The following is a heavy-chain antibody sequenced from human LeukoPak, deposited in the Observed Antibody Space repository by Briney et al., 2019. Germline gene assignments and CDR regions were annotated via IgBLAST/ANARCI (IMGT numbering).Heavy chain of an antibody. V-gene: IGHV4-4*07. CDR1: GGSISSYY. Sequence: SETLSLTCTVSGGSISSYYWSWIRQPAGKGLEWIGRIYTSGSTNYNPSLKSRVTMSVDTSKNQFSLKLSSVTAADTAVYSCAREPYYYDRGGLDYWGQGTLVTVSS. CDR2: IYTSGST. CDR3: AREPYYYDRGGLDY. J-gene: IGHJ4*02. D-gene: IGHD3-22*01.